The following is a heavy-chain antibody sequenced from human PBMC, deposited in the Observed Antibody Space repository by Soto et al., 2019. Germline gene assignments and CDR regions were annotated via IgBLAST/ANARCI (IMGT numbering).Heavy chain of an antibody. V-gene: IGHV3-30*18. CDR1: GFSFDSYG. J-gene: IGHJ6*02. D-gene: IGHD4-4*01. CDR2: VSFDSKNK. Sequence: GGSLRLSCAGSGFSFDSYGMHWVRQAPGKGLEWVATVSFDSKNKYYIDSVEGRFTISRDNSKNMLYLQMNSLRHEDTAVYYCAKESVEATYSYYGMDVWGPGTTVTVSS. CDR3: AKESVEATYSYYGMDV.